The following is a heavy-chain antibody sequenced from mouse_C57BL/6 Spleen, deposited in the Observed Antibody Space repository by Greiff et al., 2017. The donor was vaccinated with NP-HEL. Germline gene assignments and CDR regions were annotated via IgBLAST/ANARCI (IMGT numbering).Heavy chain of an antibody. CDR1: EYEFPSHD. D-gene: IGHD2-4*01. CDR2: INSDGGST. Sequence: DVKLVESGGGLVQPGESLKLSCESNEYEFPSHDMSWVRKTPEKRLELVAAINSDGGSTYYPDTMERRFIISRDNTKKTLYLQMSSLRSEDTALYYCARHMITTGYDYWYAMDYWGQGTSVTVSS. CDR3: ARHMITTGYDYWYAMDY. J-gene: IGHJ4*01. V-gene: IGHV5-2*01.